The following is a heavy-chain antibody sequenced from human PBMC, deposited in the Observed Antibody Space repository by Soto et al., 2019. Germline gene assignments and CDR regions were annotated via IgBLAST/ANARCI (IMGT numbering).Heavy chain of an antibody. J-gene: IGHJ4*02. CDR2: ISSSSSTI. D-gene: IGHD3-16*02. V-gene: IGHV3-48*02. Sequence: GGSLRLSCAASGFTFSSYSMNWVRQAPGKGLEWVSYISSSSSTIYYADSVKGRFTISRDNAKNSLYLQMNSLRDEDTAVYYCARDPNNYVWGSYRYGGSVDYWGQGTLVTVSS. CDR1: GFTFSSYS. CDR3: ARDPNNYVWGSYRYGGSVDY.